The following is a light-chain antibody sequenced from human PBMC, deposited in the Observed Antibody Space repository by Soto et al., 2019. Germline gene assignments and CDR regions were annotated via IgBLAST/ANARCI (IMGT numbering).Light chain of an antibody. Sequence: QSVLTQSPSASASLGASVKLTCTLSSGHSTYAIAWHQQQPEKGPRFLVKLNSDGSHNKGDGIPDHFSGSSAGAARYLTIASLQSEDEADYYCQTWGTGPLVFGGGTKLTVL. CDR1: SGHSTYA. V-gene: IGLV4-69*01. J-gene: IGLJ3*02. CDR3: QTWGTGPLV. CDR2: LNSDGSH.